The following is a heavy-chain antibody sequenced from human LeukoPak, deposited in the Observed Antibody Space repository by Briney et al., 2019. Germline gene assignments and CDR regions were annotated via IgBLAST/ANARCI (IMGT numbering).Heavy chain of an antibody. CDR1: GGSISSSSYY. Sequence: SETLSLTCTVSGGSISSSSYYWGWIRQPPGKGLEWIGSIYYSGSTYYNPSLKSRVTISVDTSKNQFSLKLSSVTAADTAVYYCAREGPIETDDAFDIWGQGTMVTVSS. J-gene: IGHJ3*02. CDR2: IYYSGST. CDR3: AREGPIETDDAFDI. V-gene: IGHV4-39*07.